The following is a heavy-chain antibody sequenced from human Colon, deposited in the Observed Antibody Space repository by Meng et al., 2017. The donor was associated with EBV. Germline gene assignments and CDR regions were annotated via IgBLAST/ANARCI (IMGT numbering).Heavy chain of an antibody. V-gene: IGHV4-39*01. CDR1: GGSSSRNGYY. Sequence: LSESGPGLVKPSETLSLTCTVSGGSSSRNGYYWDWVRQPPGKGLEWIGAIYHSGSTSYNPSLQSRVTMFVDTSKNQFSLMLTSVTATDTAVYYCARRRGGSGRDCWGQGTLVTVSS. J-gene: IGHJ4*02. CDR3: ARRRGGSGRDC. CDR2: IYHSGST. D-gene: IGHD3-10*01.